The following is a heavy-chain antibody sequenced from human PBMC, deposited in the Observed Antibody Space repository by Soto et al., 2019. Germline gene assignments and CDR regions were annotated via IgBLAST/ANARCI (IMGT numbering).Heavy chain of an antibody. Sequence: GGSLRLSCAASGFTSSSYGMHWVRQAPGKGLERVSYISSSSSTIYYADTVKGRFTIYRDNAKNTMYMQMNSLRAENKTVNYNARSRRCSGGSCYLDAFDIWGQGTMVTVSS. CDR2: ISSSSSTI. CDR1: GFTSSSYG. CDR3: ARSRRCSGGSCYLDAFDI. D-gene: IGHD2-15*01. V-gene: IGHV3-48*01. J-gene: IGHJ3*02.